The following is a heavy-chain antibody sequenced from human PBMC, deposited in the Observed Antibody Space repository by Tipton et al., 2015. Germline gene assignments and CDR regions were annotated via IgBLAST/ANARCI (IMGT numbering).Heavy chain of an antibody. CDR2: IIPVFGIV. D-gene: IGHD2-15*01. Sequence: QVQLVQSGAEVQKPGSSVKVSCKASGGTFDSHVIHWVRQAPGQGLEWMGGIIPVFGIVNYAQKFKGRVTMTADESTSTAYLQLTSLRSEDTAVYYCARDRGSCSGGICYHGSDSWGQGTLVTVSS. CDR3: ARDRGSCSGGICYHGSDS. J-gene: IGHJ5*01. CDR1: GGTFDSHV. V-gene: IGHV1-69*01.